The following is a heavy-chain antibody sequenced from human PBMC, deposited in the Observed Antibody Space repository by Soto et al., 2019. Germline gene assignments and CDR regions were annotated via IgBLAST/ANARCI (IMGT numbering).Heavy chain of an antibody. D-gene: IGHD1-1*01. Sequence: QVQLQESGPGLVKPSQTLSLTCTVSGGSISSGGYYWSWIRQHPGKGLEGIGFLYYSGGTYYNPSLKRRFPIPVDTHKKHFSLKLSSVTVADTAVYYCARWPQLDPRFDYWGQGTLVTVSS. J-gene: IGHJ4*02. CDR2: LYYSGGT. CDR3: ARWPQLDPRFDY. CDR1: GGSISSGGYY. V-gene: IGHV4-31*03.